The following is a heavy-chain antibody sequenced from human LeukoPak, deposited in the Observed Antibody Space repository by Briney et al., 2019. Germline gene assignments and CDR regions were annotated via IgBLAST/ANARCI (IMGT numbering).Heavy chain of an antibody. CDR2: IYTSGST. CDR3: ARESSSGWFFT. Sequence: SETLSLTCTVSGGSISSGSYYWSWIRQPAGKGLEWIGRIYTSGSTNYNPSLKSRVTISVDTSENQFSLKLSSVTAADTAVYYCARESSSGWFFTWGQGTLVTVSS. CDR1: GGSISSGSYY. V-gene: IGHV4-61*02. J-gene: IGHJ5*02. D-gene: IGHD6-19*01.